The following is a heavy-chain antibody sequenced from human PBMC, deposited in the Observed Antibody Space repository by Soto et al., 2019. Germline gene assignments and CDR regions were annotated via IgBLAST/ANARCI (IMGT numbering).Heavy chain of an antibody. Sequence: ESGGGVVQPGRSLRLSCAASGFTFSSYGMHWVRQAPGKGLEWVAVISYDGSNKYYADSVKGRFTISRDNSKNTLYLQMNSLRAEDTAVYYCAKDPRIQLWPDYWGQGTLVTVSS. D-gene: IGHD5-18*01. CDR1: GFTFSSYG. J-gene: IGHJ4*02. V-gene: IGHV3-30*18. CDR2: ISYDGSNK. CDR3: AKDPRIQLWPDY.